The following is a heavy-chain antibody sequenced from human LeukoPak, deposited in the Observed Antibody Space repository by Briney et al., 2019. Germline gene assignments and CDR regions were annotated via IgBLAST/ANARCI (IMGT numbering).Heavy chain of an antibody. J-gene: IGHJ4*02. CDR2: ISSSSYI. V-gene: IGHV3-21*01. CDR3: ARDGYSSGWYDY. D-gene: IGHD6-19*01. CDR1: GFTFSSYS. Sequence: PGGSLRLSCAASGFTFSSYSMTWVRQAPGKGLEWVSSISSSSYIYYADSVKGRFTISRDNAKNSLYLQMNSLRAEDTAVYYCARDGYSSGWYDYWGQGTLVTVSS.